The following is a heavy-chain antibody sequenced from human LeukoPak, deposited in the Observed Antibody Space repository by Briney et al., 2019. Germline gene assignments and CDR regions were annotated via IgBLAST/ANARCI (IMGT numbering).Heavy chain of an antibody. D-gene: IGHD3-10*01. CDR3: ASSGSGFGEFYYYYGMDV. Sequence: PSETLSLTCAVYGGSFSGYYWSWIRRPPGKGLEWIGEINHSGSTNYNPSLKSRVTISVDTSKNQFSLKLSSVTAADTAVYYCASSGSGFGEFYYYYGMDVWGQGTTVTVSS. CDR1: GGSFSGYY. CDR2: INHSGST. J-gene: IGHJ6*02. V-gene: IGHV4-34*01.